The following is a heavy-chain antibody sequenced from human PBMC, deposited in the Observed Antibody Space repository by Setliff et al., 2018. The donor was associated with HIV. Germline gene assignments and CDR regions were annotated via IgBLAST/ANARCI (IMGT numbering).Heavy chain of an antibody. CDR2: ISSSGSSI. J-gene: IGHJ4*02. D-gene: IGHD3-16*01. CDR1: GHSFSSYE. V-gene: IGHV3-48*03. CDR3: ARGPYTIDY. Sequence: AGGSLRLSCAGSGHSFSSYEVNWVRQGPGKGLEWVSYISSSGSSIYYADSVKGRFTISRDNAKNSLYLQMNSLRAEDTAVYYCARGPYTIDYWGQGTLVTVSS.